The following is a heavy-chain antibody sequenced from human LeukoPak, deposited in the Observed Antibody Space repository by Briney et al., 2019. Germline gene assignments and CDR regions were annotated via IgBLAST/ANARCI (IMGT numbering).Heavy chain of an antibody. CDR1: GFTVSTNY. CDR3: ASHKAYRAFDI. D-gene: IGHD3-16*01. CDR2: IYSGGST. V-gene: IGHV3-66*02. Sequence: PGGSLRLSCAVSGFTVSTNYMSWVRQAPGKGLEWVSTIYSGGSTYYTDSVKGRFTVSRDNSKNTQYLQMNSLRAEDTAVYYCASHKAYRAFDIWGQGTMVTVSS. J-gene: IGHJ3*02.